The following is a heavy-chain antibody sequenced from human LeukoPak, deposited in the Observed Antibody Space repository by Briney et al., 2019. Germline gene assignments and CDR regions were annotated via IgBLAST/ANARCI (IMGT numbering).Heavy chain of an antibody. Sequence: ASVRVSCKTSGFTFTGHYMHWVRQAPGQGLEWMGWINPNSGGTNYAQKFQGRVTMTRDTSISTAYMELSRLRSDDTAVYYCAREAGTPLDYWGQGTLVTVSS. D-gene: IGHD6-19*01. J-gene: IGHJ4*02. V-gene: IGHV1-2*02. CDR3: AREAGTPLDY. CDR1: GFTFTGHY. CDR2: INPNSGGT.